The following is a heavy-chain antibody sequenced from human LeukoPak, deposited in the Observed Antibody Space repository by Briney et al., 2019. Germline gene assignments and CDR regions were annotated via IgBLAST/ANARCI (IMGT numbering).Heavy chain of an antibody. J-gene: IGHJ5*02. D-gene: IGHD6-6*01. V-gene: IGHV5-51*01. CDR1: GYSFSNSW. CDR3: ARRPYSSSNHNWFDP. Sequence: GESLKISCKGSGYSFSNSWIGWVRQMPGKGLEWMGIIYPGDSDTRYSPSFQGQVTISADKSISTAYLQWNSLKASDTAMYYCARRPYSSSNHNWFDPWGQGTLVTVSS. CDR2: IYPGDSDT.